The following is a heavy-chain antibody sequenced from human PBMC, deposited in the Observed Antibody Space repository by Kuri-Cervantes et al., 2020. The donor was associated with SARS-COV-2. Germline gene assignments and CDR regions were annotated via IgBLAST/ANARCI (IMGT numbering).Heavy chain of an antibody. CDR1: GFTFSGSA. V-gene: IGHV3-15*01. Sequence: GESLKISCAASGFTFSGSAMHWVRQAPGKGLEWVGRIKSKTDGGTTDYAAPVKGRFTISRDDSKNTLYLQMNSLKTEDTAVYYCTTDLLPATLYYFDYWGQGTLVTVSS. J-gene: IGHJ4*02. D-gene: IGHD2-2*01. CDR2: IKSKTDGGTT. CDR3: TTDLLPATLYYFDY.